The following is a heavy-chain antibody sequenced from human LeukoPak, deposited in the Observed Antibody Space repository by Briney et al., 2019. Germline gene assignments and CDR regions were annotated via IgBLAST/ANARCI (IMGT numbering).Heavy chain of an antibody. CDR3: VRDRFGYSDY. CDR1: GFTFSNYW. CDR2: IKQDGSEE. J-gene: IGHJ4*02. V-gene: IGHV3-7*01. Sequence: GGSLGLSCAASGFTFSNYWMSWVRQAPGKGLEWVANIKQDGSEEYYVDSVKGRFTISRDNAKNSLYLQMNSLRADDTAVYYCVRDRFGYSDYWGQGTLVTVSS. D-gene: IGHD3-22*01.